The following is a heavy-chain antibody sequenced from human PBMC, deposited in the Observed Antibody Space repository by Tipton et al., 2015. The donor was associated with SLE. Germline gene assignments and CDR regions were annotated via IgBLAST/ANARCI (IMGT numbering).Heavy chain of an antibody. D-gene: IGHD3-16*02. V-gene: IGHV4-39*01. CDR2: IYYSGST. CDR3: ARQDYDYVWGSYRQLDY. CDR1: GGSISSIIYY. J-gene: IGHJ4*02. Sequence: TLSLTCTVSGGSISSIIYYWGWIRQPPGKGLEWIGSIYYSGSTYYNPSHKSRVTISVDTSKNQFSLKLSSVTAADTAVYYCARQDYDYVWGSYRQLDYWGQGTLVTVSS.